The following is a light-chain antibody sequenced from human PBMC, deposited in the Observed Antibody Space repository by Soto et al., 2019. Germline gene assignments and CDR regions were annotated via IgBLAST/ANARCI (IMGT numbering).Light chain of an antibody. V-gene: IGLV2-14*01. J-gene: IGLJ3*02. CDR2: EVS. CDR3: TSFTTISTWV. CDR1: SSDVGGYNY. Sequence: LTQPASVSGSPGQSITISCTGTSSDVGGYNYVSWFQQHPGKAPKLKIYEVSNRPSGVSNRFSGSKSGNTASLTISELQAEDEADYYCTSFTTISTWVFGGGTKVTVL.